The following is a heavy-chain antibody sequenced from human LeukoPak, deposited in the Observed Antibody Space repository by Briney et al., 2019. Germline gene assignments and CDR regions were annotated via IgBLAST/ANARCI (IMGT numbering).Heavy chain of an antibody. V-gene: IGHV4-4*07. Sequence: SETLSLTCTVSGGSISSYYWNWIRQPAGKGLEWIGRIYTSGSTDYNPSLKSRVTMSVYTSKNQFSLKLSSVTAADTAVYYCARGTQYYYDGSGYYSRYFDYWGQGTLVTVSS. CDR2: IYTSGST. CDR3: ARGTQYYYDGSGYYSRYFDY. J-gene: IGHJ4*02. CDR1: GGSISSYY. D-gene: IGHD3-22*01.